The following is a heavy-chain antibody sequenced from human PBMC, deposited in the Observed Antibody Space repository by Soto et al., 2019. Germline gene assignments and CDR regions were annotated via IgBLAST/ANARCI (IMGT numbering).Heavy chain of an antibody. CDR2: IYSGGST. Sequence: GRSLRISCAATGFTVCTKYMSWVRQAPGKGLEWVSVIYSGGSTFDADSVRGRFTISRDNSKNTVNLQMNSLRAEDTAVYYCARDPWAADYWGQGT. CDR3: ARDPWAADY. CDR1: GFTVCTKY. D-gene: IGHD3-16*01. J-gene: IGHJ4*02. V-gene: IGHV3-66*01.